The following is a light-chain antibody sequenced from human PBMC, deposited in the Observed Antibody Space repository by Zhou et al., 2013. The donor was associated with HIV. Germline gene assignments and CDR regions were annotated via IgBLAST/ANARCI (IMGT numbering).Light chain of an antibody. V-gene: IGKV3-20*01. Sequence: EIVLTQSPATLSLSPGERATLSCRASQSVSSQLAWYQQKLGQAPRLLIYDASKRATGIPARFSGSGSGTDFTLTISRLEPEDFAVYYCHQYVSSPLTFGGGTKVQIK. J-gene: IGKJ4*01. CDR1: QSVSSQ. CDR2: DAS. CDR3: HQYVSSPLT.